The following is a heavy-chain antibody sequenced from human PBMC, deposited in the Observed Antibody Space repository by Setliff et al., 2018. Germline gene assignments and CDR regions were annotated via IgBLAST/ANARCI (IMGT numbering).Heavy chain of an antibody. Sequence: SETLSLTCTVSGGSISSSSYYWGWIRQPPGKGLEWIGSIYYSGSTYYNPSLKSRVTISVDTSKNQFSLKLSSVTAADTAVYYCARDPYNWNYGDAFDIWGQETMVTVSS. CDR1: GGSISSSSYY. J-gene: IGHJ3*02. CDR2: IYYSGST. V-gene: IGHV4-39*07. CDR3: ARDPYNWNYGDAFDI. D-gene: IGHD1-7*01.